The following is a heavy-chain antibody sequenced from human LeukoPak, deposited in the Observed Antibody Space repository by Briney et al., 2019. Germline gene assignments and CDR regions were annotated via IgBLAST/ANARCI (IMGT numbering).Heavy chain of an antibody. CDR2: IIPIFGTA. V-gene: IGHV1-69*05. Sequence: SVKVSCKASGGTFSSYAISWVRQAPGQGLEWMGGIIPIFGTANYAQKFQGRVTITTDGSTSTAYMELSSLRSEDTAVYYCARGTTYYDFWSGRQSPFDYWGQGTLVTVSS. CDR3: ARGTTYYDFWSGRQSPFDY. CDR1: GGTFSSYA. J-gene: IGHJ4*02. D-gene: IGHD3-3*01.